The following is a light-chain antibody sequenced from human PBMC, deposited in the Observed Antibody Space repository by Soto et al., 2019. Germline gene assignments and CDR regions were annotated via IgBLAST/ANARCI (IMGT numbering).Light chain of an antibody. CDR2: DVS. CDR3: SSYTTSSTLV. CDR1: SSDVGGYKY. Sequence: QSALTQPASVSVSPGQSITISCTGTSSDVGGYKYVSWYQQHPGKAPKLIIYDVSNRPSGVSNRFSGSKSANTASLTSSGLQAEDEADYHCSSYTTSSTLVFGTGTKLTVL. V-gene: IGLV2-14*03. J-gene: IGLJ1*01.